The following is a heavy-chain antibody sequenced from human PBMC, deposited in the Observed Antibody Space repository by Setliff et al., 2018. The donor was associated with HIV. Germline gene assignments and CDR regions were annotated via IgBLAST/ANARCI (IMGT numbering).Heavy chain of an antibody. CDR1: GGSITSGDYH. V-gene: IGHV4-30-4*08. J-gene: IGHJ3*02. CDR2: IYYTGST. D-gene: IGHD1-26*01. Sequence: SETLSLTCTVSGGSITSGDYHWSWIRQPPGKGLEWIGYIYYTGSTYYNPSLKSRVTISVDTSKNQFSLNLNSVTAADTAVYYCARLGYSGSLVGAFDIWGQGTMVTVSS. CDR3: ARLGYSGSLVGAFDI.